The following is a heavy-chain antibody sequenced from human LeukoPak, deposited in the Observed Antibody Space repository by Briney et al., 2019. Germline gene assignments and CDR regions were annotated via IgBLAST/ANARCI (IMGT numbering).Heavy chain of an antibody. CDR3: AREGFGTYYYAMDV. CDR2: IYYSGST. D-gene: IGHD3-10*01. J-gene: IGHJ6*02. CDR1: GGSISSYY. V-gene: IGHV4-59*01. Sequence: PSETLSLTCTVSGGSISSYYWSWIRQPPGKGLEWIGYIYYSGSTNYNPSLKSRVTISVDTSKNQFSLKLSSVTAADTAVYYCAREGFGTYYYAMDVWGQGTTVTVSS.